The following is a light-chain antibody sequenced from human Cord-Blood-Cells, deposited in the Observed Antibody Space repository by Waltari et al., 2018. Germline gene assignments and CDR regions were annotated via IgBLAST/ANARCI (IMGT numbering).Light chain of an antibody. CDR1: SSDVGSYNL. CDR3: CSYAGSSTLV. J-gene: IGLJ3*02. V-gene: IGLV2-23*01. CDR2: EGS. Sequence: QSALTQPASVSGSPGQSITISCPGTSSDVGSYNLVSWYQQHPGKAPKLMIYEGSKRPSGFSNRSSGSKSGNTASLTISGLQAEDEADYYCCSYAGSSTLVFGGGTKLTVL.